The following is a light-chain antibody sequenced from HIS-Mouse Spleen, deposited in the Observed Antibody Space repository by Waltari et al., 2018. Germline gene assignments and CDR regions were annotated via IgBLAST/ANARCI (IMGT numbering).Light chain of an antibody. J-gene: IGLJ2*01. CDR1: ALPKKY. V-gene: IGLV3-10*01. CDR3: YSTDSSGNHRV. Sequence: SYELTQLPSVSVSPGQTARITCSGDALPKKYAYWYQQKSGQAPVLVIYEDSKRPSGIPERFSGPSSGTMATLTISGAQVEDEADYYCYSTDSSGNHRVFGGGTKLTVL. CDR2: EDS.